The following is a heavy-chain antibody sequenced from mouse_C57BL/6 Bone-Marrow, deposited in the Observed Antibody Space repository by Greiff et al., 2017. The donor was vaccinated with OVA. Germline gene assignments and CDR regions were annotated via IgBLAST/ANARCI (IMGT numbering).Heavy chain of an antibody. CDR3: ARSTTVVDGFAY. D-gene: IGHD1-1*01. Sequence: QVQLQQSGPGLVQPSQSLSITCTVSGFSLTSYGVHWVRQSPGKGLEWLGVIWSGGSTDYKAAFISRLSISKDNSKSQVFFKMNSLQADDTAIYYCARSTTVVDGFAYWGQGTLVTVSA. J-gene: IGHJ3*01. CDR1: GFSLTSYG. V-gene: IGHV2-2*01. CDR2: IWSGGST.